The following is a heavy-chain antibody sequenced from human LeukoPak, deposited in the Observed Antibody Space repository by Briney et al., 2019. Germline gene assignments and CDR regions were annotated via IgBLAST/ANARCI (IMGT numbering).Heavy chain of an antibody. V-gene: IGHV3-30*02. CDR2: IGYEGVHK. J-gene: IGHJ4*02. Sequence: GGSLRLSCAASGFTFNNFGMHWFRQAPGKGLEWVSFIGYEGVHKYYADSVKGRFTISKDNSKATLYLQMNSLRPEDMAVYYCAKDLHGGYSSDYWGQGTLVTVFS. D-gene: IGHD4-23*01. CDR3: AKDLHGGYSSDY. CDR1: GFTFNNFG.